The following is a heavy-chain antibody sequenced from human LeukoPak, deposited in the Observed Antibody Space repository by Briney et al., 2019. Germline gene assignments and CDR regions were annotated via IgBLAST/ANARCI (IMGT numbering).Heavy chain of an antibody. Sequence: PSETLSLTCTVSGGSISSYYWSWIRQPPGKGLEWIGYIYYSVSTNYNPSLKSRVTISVDTSKNQFSLKLSSVTAADTAVYYCARGLYSSGWSYYFDYWGQGTLVTVSS. V-gene: IGHV4-59*01. CDR1: GGSISSYY. CDR2: IYYSVST. CDR3: ARGLYSSGWSYYFDY. J-gene: IGHJ4*02. D-gene: IGHD6-19*01.